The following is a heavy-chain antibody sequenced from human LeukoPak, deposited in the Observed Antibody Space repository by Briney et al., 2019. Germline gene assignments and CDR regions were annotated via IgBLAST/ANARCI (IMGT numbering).Heavy chain of an antibody. CDR1: GFTFSSYS. Sequence: GGSLRLSCAAFGFTFSSYSMNWVRQAPGKGLEWVSSISSSSSYIYYADSVKGRFTISRDNAKNSLSLQMSSLRAEDTAVYYCAREVAAAGNDYWGQGTLVTVSS. V-gene: IGHV3-21*01. D-gene: IGHD6-13*01. J-gene: IGHJ4*02. CDR3: AREVAAAGNDY. CDR2: ISSSSSYI.